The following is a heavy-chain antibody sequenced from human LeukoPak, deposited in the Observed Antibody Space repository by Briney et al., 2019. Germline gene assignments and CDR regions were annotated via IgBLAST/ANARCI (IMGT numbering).Heavy chain of an antibody. J-gene: IGHJ4*02. CDR2: ISGSVDDT. Sequence: GGSLRLSCVVSGFPFSSYAMSWVRQAPGKGLEWVSGISGSVDDTYYAASAKGRFIVSGDTSKNSLYLQMNSLRAEDTAVYYCAKDPLNTLMVSPTFDYWGQGTLVTVSS. CDR3: AKDPLNTLMVSPTFDY. D-gene: IGHD5-18*01. V-gene: IGHV3-23*01. CDR1: GFPFSSYA.